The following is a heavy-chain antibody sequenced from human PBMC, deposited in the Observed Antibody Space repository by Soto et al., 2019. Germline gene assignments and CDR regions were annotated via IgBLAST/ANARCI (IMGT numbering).Heavy chain of an antibody. J-gene: IGHJ6*02. D-gene: IGHD2-2*01. V-gene: IGHV5-10-1*01. Sequence: GESLKISCKGSGYSFTSYWISWVRQMPGKGLEWMGRIDPSDSYTNYSPSFQGHVTISADKSISTAYLQWSSLKASDTGMYYWASSPRGYCSSTSCRELGNYYGMDVWGQGTTVTVSS. CDR2: IDPSDSYT. CDR1: GYSFTSYW. CDR3: ASSPRGYCSSTSCRELGNYYGMDV.